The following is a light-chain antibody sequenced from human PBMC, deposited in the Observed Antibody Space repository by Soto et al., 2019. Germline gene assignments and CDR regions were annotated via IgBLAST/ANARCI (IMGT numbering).Light chain of an antibody. J-gene: IGLJ1*01. Sequence: QPALTQPASVSGAPGQSITISCSGTSSDVGAYNYVSWYQQHPAKAPKLMIYDVSNRPSGVSNRFSGSKSGNTASLTISGLQAEDEADYYCYSYTSSSTYVFGTGTKVTV. CDR2: DVS. CDR1: SSDVGAYNY. CDR3: YSYTSSSTYV. V-gene: IGLV2-14*01.